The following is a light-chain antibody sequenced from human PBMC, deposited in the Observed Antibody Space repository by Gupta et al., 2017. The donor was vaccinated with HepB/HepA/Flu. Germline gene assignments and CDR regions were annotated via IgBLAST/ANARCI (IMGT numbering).Light chain of an antibody. V-gene: IGLV3-19*01. J-gene: IGLJ3*02. CDR2: GKN. CDR3: NARDSSSNHPNWV. Sequence: SSELTQDPAVSVALGQTVRITCQGDSLRSYYASWYQQKTGQAPVLFIYGKNNRPPGIPDRFSGSSSGNTASLTITVAQAEDEADYYCNARDSSSNHPNWVFGGGTKLTVL. CDR1: SLRSYY.